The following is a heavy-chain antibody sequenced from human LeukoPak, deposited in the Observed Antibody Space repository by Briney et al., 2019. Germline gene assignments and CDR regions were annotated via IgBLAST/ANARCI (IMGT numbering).Heavy chain of an antibody. CDR2: INPNSGGT. CDR3: ARGIYGDDYYGMDV. CDR1: GYTFTGYY. J-gene: IGHJ6*02. Sequence: ASVKVSCKASGYTFTGYYMHWVRQAPGQGLEWMGWINPNSGGTNYAQKFQGWVTMTRDTSISTAYMELSRLRSDDTAVYYCARGIYGDDYYGMDVWGQGTTVTVSS. V-gene: IGHV1-2*04. D-gene: IGHD4-17*01.